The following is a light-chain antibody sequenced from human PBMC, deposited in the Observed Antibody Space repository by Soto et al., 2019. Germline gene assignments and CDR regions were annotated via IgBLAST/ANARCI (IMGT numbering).Light chain of an antibody. Sequence: QSALTQPPSASGSPGQSVTISCTGTSSDVGGCNYVAWYQQHPGKAPKLMIYEVSKRPSGVPDRFSGSKSGNTASLTVSGLQAEDEADYYCNSYAGSNNLVFGGGTKLTVL. CDR1: SSDVGGCNY. CDR3: NSYAGSNNLV. V-gene: IGLV2-8*01. J-gene: IGLJ3*02. CDR2: EVS.